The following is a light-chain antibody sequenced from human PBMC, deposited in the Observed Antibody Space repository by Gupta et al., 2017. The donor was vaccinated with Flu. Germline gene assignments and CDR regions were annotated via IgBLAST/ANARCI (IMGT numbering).Light chain of an antibody. Sequence: QSALTHPASVSGSPGQSITISCTGTSSDVGCYNYVSWYQQHPGKAPKLLIYEVSNRPSGVPTRFSGSKSGTRASLTINGLQAEDEAEYYCRSCKSGRTHVVFGGGTKLTVL. V-gene: IGLV2-14*01. CDR3: RSCKSGRTHVV. CDR2: EVS. J-gene: IGLJ3*02. CDR1: SSDVGCYNY.